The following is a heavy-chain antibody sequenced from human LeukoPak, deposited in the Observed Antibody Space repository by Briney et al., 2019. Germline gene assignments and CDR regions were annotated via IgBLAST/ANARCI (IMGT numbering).Heavy chain of an antibody. V-gene: IGHV5-51*01. CDR1: GYRFTTYW. D-gene: IGHD3-22*01. J-gene: IGHJ5*02. Sequence: GESLKISCKASGYRFTTYWIAWVRQMPGKGLEWMGIIYPGDSHTRYNPSFQGEVPFSPDKSINTAYLQWTSLKASDTALYYCSRGYDSSSYHLFSGRFDPWGQGTLVTVSS. CDR3: SRGYDSSSYHLFSGRFDP. CDR2: IYPGDSHT.